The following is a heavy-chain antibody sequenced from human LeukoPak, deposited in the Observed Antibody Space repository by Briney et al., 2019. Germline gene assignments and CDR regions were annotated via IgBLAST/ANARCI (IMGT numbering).Heavy chain of an antibody. Sequence: PGGSLRLSCEGSGFTFRSHWMSWVRQAPGKGLEWVSAISGSGGSTYYADSVKGRFTISRDNSKNTLYLQVNSLRAEDTAAYYCAKDREQWGYSSFMDVWGQGTTVTVSS. CDR2: ISGSGGST. CDR1: GFTFRSHW. J-gene: IGHJ6*02. D-gene: IGHD6-19*01. CDR3: AKDREQWGYSSFMDV. V-gene: IGHV3-23*01.